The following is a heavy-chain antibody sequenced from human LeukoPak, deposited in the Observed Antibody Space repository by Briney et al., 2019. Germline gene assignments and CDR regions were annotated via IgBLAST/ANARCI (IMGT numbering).Heavy chain of an antibody. J-gene: IGHJ4*02. Sequence: GESLKISSKGSGYSFTSYWICWVRQMPGKVLEWRGIIYPGDSDTRYSPTFQGQVTISADKSISTAYLQWSSLKASDIALYYCARRKGTIGSVDYWGQGTLVTVSS. CDR1: GYSFTSYW. CDR2: IYPGDSDT. V-gene: IGHV5-51*01. D-gene: IGHD3-10*01. CDR3: ARRKGTIGSVDY.